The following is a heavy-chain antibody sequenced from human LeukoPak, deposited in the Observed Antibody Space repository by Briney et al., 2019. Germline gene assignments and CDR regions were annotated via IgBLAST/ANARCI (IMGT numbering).Heavy chain of an antibody. V-gene: IGHV6-1*01. CDR1: GDSLSNNSVA. J-gene: IGHJ4*02. CDR3: ARTNSVYIEY. Sequence: SQTLSLTCAISGDSLSNNSVAWNWITQCPSGGLEWLVRTYYRSKWNIHYAVSLKSRITINPNTSNNQFSLQLNSVTPEDRGVYYCARTNSVYIEYWDQGTLVTVSS. CDR2: TYYRSKWNI. D-gene: IGHD2-8*01.